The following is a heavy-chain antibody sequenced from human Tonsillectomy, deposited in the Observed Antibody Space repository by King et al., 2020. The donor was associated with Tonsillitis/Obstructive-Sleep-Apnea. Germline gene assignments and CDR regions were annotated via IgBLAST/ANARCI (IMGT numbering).Heavy chain of an antibody. V-gene: IGHV4-34*01. CDR3: ARDYGNWFDP. D-gene: IGHD4-17*01. CDR1: GGSFSGYY. CDR2: INHSGST. J-gene: IGHJ5*02. Sequence: QLQQWGAGLLKPSETLSLTCAVYGGSFSGYYWSWIRQPPGKGLEWIGEINHSGSTNYNPSLKSRVTISVDTSKNQFSLKLSSVTAADTAVYYCARDYGNWFDPWGQGTLVTVSS.